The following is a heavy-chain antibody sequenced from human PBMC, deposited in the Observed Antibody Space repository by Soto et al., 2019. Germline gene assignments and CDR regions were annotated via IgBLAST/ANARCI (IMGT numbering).Heavy chain of an antibody. V-gene: IGHV3-23*01. J-gene: IGHJ4*02. D-gene: IGHD2-15*01. CDR2: VSASGSIT. CDR3: AKVDCSGGGCYRGFDY. CDR1: GFTFSSYD. Sequence: GSLRLSCAASGFTFSSYDMSWVRQAPGKGLEWVSGVSASGSITSYADSAKGRFTISRDNAKNTMFLQMNSLRAEDTAVYFCAKVDCSGGGCYRGFDYWGQGTLVTVSS.